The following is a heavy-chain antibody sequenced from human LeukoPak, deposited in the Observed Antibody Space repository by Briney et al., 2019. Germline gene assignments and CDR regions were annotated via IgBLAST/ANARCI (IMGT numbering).Heavy chain of an antibody. CDR3: GRVNPQNWFDP. CDR1: GGSISSYY. D-gene: IGHD1-14*01. Sequence: ETLSLTCTVSGGSISSYYWSWIRQPAGKGLEWIGRIYTSGSTNYNPSLKSRVTMSVDTSKNQFSLKLSTVTAADTAVYYCGRVNPQNWFDPWGQGTLVTVSS. V-gene: IGHV4-4*07. CDR2: IYTSGST. J-gene: IGHJ5*02.